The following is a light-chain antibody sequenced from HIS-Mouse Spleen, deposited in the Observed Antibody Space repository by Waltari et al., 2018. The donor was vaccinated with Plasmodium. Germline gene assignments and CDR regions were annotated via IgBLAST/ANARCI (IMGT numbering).Light chain of an antibody. J-gene: IGKJ2*01. CDR1: QSVSRN. V-gene: IGKV3-15*01. Sequence: ELVMTHSPATLSVSPGQRATLSCRASQSVSRNLAWYQQNPGQAQVLLIYGASTRATGIRVRSRGSGSGTESTLTISSRQFEDVAVDYCQQYKNRTPYTFGQGTKLEIK. CDR2: GAS. CDR3: QQYKNRTPYT.